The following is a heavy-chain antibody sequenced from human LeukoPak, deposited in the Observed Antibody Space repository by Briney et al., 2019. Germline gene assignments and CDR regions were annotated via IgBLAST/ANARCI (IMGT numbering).Heavy chain of an antibody. CDR1: GGSIRGFY. Sequence: SETLSLTCTVSGGSIRGFYWSWIRQPAGKGLDWIGRIHTSGSTNYNPSLKSRVTMSLDTSKNQFSLKLSSVTSADTAVYYCARDDCSGGSCYSYYWGQGTLVTVSS. CDR2: IHTSGST. V-gene: IGHV4-4*07. D-gene: IGHD2-15*01. J-gene: IGHJ4*02. CDR3: ARDDCSGGSCYSYY.